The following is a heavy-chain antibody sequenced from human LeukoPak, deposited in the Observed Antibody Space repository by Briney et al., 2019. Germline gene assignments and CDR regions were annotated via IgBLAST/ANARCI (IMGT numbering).Heavy chain of an antibody. CDR3: ATDRYGDYSFDY. J-gene: IGHJ4*02. V-gene: IGHV3-23*01. CDR1: GFTFSRFT. D-gene: IGHD4-17*01. CDR2: ISGSGTST. Sequence: GGSLRLSCSASGFTFSRFTMSWVRQAPGKGLEWVSTISGSGTSTYADSVKGRFTVSRDNSKNTLYLQMYSLGAEDTALYYCATDRYGDYSFDYWGQGTLVTVSS.